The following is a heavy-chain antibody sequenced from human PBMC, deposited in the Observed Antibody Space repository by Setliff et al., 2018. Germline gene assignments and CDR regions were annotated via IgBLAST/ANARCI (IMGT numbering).Heavy chain of an antibody. D-gene: IGHD3-10*01. V-gene: IGHV4-4*07. J-gene: IGHJ4*02. CDR3: AASRAYTGAVEEWFLPKTFDF. CDR2: IYVTEST. CDR1: GDSISNYY. Sequence: KASETLSLTCTVSGDSISNYYWNWIRQPAGKGLEWIGRIYVTESTKYNPSLKSRVTLSIDTSKNQFSLKLSSVTAADAALYYCAASRAYTGAVEEWFLPKTFDFWGQGSPVTV.